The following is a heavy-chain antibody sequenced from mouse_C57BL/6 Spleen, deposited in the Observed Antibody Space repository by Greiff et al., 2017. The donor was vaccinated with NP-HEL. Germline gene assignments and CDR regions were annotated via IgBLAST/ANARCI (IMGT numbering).Heavy chain of an antibody. J-gene: IGHJ1*03. D-gene: IGHD1-1*01. V-gene: IGHV1-52*01. CDR1: GYTFTSYW. CDR3: ARYTITTVVASGYFDV. Sequence: VQLQQPGAELVRPGSSVKLSCKASGYTFTSYWMHWVKQRPIQGLEWIGNIDPSDSETHYNQKFKDKATLTVDKSSSTAYMQLSSLTSEDSAVYYCARYTITTVVASGYFDVWGTGTTVTVSS. CDR2: IDPSDSET.